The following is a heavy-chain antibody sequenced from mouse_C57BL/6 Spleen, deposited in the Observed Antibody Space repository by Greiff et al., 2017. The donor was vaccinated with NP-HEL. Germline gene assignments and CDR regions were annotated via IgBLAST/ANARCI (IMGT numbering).Heavy chain of an antibody. V-gene: IGHV5-6*01. CDR3: ARQGYYGSSYVGTIDY. D-gene: IGHD1-1*01. Sequence: EVKLMESGGDLVKPGGSLKLSCAASGFTFSSYGMSWVRQTPDKRLEWVATISSGGSYTYYPDSVKGRFTISRDNAKNTLYLQKSSLKSEDTAMYYCARQGYYGSSYVGTIDYWGQGTTLTVSS. CDR1: GFTFSSYG. J-gene: IGHJ2*01. CDR2: ISSGGSYT.